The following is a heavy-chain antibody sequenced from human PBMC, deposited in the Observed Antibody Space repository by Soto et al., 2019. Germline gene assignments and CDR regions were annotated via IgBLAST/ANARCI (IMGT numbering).Heavy chain of an antibody. CDR3: ARGLRDGNTYTPGY. CDR1: GGSINNGAYL. V-gene: IGHV4-31*03. Sequence: PAETLSLTCTASGGSINNGAYLWSWIRKNPGKGLECIGYIYYTGSTYYHPSLKRRITISVDTSKTQFSLKMGSVTAADTAVYFCARGLRDGNTYTPGYWGQGTLVTVSS. J-gene: IGHJ4*01. CDR2: IYYTGST.